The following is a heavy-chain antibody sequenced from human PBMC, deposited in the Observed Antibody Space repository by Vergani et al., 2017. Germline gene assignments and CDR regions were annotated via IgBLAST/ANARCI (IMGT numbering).Heavy chain of an antibody. CDR2: VYFTGTT. J-gene: IGHJ4*02. CDR3: AIWTAGSIDS. V-gene: IGHV4-39*01. Sequence: RQESGPGLVRPSGTLSLTCSVPGDSISSNYYYWAWIRQPPGKGLAGIGSVYFTGTTYYNPSLESRVTISIDTTKNQVSLKVTSMTAADAAFYYRAIWTAGSIDSWGQGTLVTVSS. D-gene: IGHD3/OR15-3a*01. CDR1: GDSISSNYYY.